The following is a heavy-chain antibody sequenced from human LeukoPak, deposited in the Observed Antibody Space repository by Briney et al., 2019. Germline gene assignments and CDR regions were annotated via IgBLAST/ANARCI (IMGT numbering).Heavy chain of an antibody. CDR3: ARDLDFWSGYYDY. D-gene: IGHD3-3*01. Sequence: PGGSLRLSCAVSGLTFSDFYMTWVRQAPGKGLEWVSYISTGSSYTTYADSVKGRFTISRDDAKSSLYLQMNSLRAEDTAVYYCARDLDFWSGYYDYWGQGTLVTVSS. J-gene: IGHJ4*02. CDR2: ISTGSSYT. V-gene: IGHV3-11*06. CDR1: GLTFSDFY.